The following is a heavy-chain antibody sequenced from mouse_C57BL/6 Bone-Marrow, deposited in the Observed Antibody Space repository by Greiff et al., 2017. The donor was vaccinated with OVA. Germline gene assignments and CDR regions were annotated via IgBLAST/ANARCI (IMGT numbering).Heavy chain of an antibody. Sequence: VNLVESGPGLVAPSQSLSITCTVSGFSLTSYAISWVRQPPGKGLEWLGVIWTGGGTNYNSALKSRLSISKDNSKSQVFLKMNSLQTDDTARYYCARRGYYGSSWYFDVWGTGTTVTVSS. D-gene: IGHD1-1*01. CDR2: IWTGGGT. CDR1: GFSLTSYA. CDR3: ARRGYYGSSWYFDV. J-gene: IGHJ1*03. V-gene: IGHV2-9-1*01.